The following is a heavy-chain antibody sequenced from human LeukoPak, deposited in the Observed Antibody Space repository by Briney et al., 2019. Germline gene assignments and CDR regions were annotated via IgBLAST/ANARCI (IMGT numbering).Heavy chain of an antibody. CDR2: ISSSGSTI. J-gene: IGHJ4*02. V-gene: IGHV3-48*04. CDR3: ARDSFRGSYSDY. Sequence: GGSLRLSCAASGFTFSSYSMNWVRQAPGKGLEWVSYISSSGSTIYYADSVKGRFTISRDNAKNSLYLQMNSLRAGDTAVYYCARDSFRGSYSDYWGQGTLVTVSS. D-gene: IGHD1-26*01. CDR1: GFTFSSYS.